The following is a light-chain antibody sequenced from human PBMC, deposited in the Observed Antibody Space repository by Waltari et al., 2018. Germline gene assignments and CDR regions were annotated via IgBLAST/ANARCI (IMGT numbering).Light chain of an antibody. CDR1: QSISNY. J-gene: IGKJ3*01. CDR3: QQSYSTPFT. CDR2: DAS. V-gene: IGKV1-39*01. Sequence: DIQMTQSPSSLSASVGDRVTITCRASQSISNYLNWYQQKPGKAPKIVIYDASSLQSGVPSRFSGSGSGTDFTLTISSLQPEDFATYYCQQSYSTPFTFGPGTKVDIK.